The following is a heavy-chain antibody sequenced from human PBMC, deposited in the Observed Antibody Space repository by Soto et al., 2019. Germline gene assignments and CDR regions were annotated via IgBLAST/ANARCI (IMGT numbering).Heavy chain of an antibody. CDR2: INAGNGNT. CDR1: GYTFTSYA. CDR3: ARSGSTVTTKTEQYYYYYYMDV. J-gene: IGHJ6*03. D-gene: IGHD4-17*01. Sequence: ASVKVSCKASGYTFTSYAMHWVRQAPGQRLEWMGWINAGNGNTKYSQKFQGRVTITRDTSASTAYMELSSLRSEDTAVYYCARSGSTVTTKTEQYYYYYYMDVWGKGTTVTVSS. V-gene: IGHV1-3*01.